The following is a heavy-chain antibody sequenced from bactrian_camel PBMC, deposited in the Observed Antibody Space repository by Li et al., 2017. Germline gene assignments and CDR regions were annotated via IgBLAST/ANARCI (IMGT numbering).Heavy chain of an antibody. V-gene: IGHV3S40*01. J-gene: IGHJ6*01. CDR1: EFSAC. Sequence: VQLVESGGGSVQVGGSLRLSCSYSEFSACVGWFRQRPGKGREMVATMYGLGGPIDYADSVKGRFIISQDNAKNTVYLQLNSLKPEDTAMYYCAAEASYSGDLFGFWGQGTQVTVS. D-gene: IGHD2*01. CDR2: MYGLGGPI. CDR3: AAEASYSGDLFGF.